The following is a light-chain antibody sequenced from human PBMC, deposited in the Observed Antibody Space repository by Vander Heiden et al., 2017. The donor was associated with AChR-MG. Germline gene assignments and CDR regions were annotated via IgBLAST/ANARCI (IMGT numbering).Light chain of an antibody. Sequence: EIVMTQSPATLSVSPGERATLSCRASQSVSSNLAWYQQKPGQAPRLLIYGASTRATGIPARFSGSGSGTEFTLTISSLQSEDFAVYYCQQYNNWPPEGLNVGGGTKVEIK. CDR1: QSVSSN. CDR3: QQYNNWPPEGLN. CDR2: GAS. V-gene: IGKV3-15*01. J-gene: IGKJ4*01.